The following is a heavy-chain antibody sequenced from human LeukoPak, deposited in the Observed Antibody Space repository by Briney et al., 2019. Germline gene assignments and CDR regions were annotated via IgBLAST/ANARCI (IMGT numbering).Heavy chain of an antibody. CDR2: IFSSESSNT. Sequence: SETLSLTCSVSNGSFSTYYWGWIRQPPGKRLEWIGYIFSSESSNTNYNPSLNGRVTISVDTSKNQFSLTLNSVTAADTAVYYCARAGDGYYYYYYMDVWGNGTTVTVSS. CDR3: ARAGDGYYYYYYMDV. V-gene: IGHV4-59*08. D-gene: IGHD5-24*01. CDR1: NGSFSTYY. J-gene: IGHJ6*03.